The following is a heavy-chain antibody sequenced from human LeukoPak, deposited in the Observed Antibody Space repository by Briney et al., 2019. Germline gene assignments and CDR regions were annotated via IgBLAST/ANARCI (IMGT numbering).Heavy chain of an antibody. V-gene: IGHV3-30*03. Sequence: GGSLRLSCADSGSTFSSYGMHWVRQAPGKGLEWVAVISYDGSNKYYADSVKGRFTISRDNSKNTLYLQMNSLRAEDTAVYYCVSGQQLDSWGQGTLVTVSS. J-gene: IGHJ5*01. D-gene: IGHD6-13*01. CDR1: GSTFSSYG. CDR2: ISYDGSNK. CDR3: VSGQQLDS.